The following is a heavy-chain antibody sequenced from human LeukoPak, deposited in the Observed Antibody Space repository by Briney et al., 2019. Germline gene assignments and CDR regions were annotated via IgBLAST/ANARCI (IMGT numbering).Heavy chain of an antibody. J-gene: IGHJ4*02. CDR2: INHSGST. D-gene: IGHD6-19*01. CDR3: AXVEEXAGMVY. Sequence: SETLSLTCAVYGESFSGYYWSWIRQPPGKGLEWIGEINHSGSTNYNPSLKSRVTISVDTSMNQFSLKLSSVTAADTALYYLAXVEEXAGMVYWGQGTLVTVSS. CDR1: GESFSGYY. V-gene: IGHV4-34*01.